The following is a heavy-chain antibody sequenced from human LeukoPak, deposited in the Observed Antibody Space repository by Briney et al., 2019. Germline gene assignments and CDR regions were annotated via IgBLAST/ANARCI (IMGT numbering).Heavy chain of an antibody. Sequence: SETLFLTCTVSGGSISSSSYYWGWIRQSPGKGLEWIGSIYYGGSTYYNPSLKSRVTISVDTSKNQFSLKLSSVTAADTAVYYCARDGFGELLPFDYWGQGTLVTVSS. D-gene: IGHD3-10*01. CDR2: IYYGGST. V-gene: IGHV4-39*07. CDR1: GGSISSSSYY. J-gene: IGHJ4*02. CDR3: ARDGFGELLPFDY.